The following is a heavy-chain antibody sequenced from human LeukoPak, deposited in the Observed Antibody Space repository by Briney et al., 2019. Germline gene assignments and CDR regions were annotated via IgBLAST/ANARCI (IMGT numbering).Heavy chain of an antibody. CDR1: GFTVSGTY. CDR2: IYSGGST. V-gene: IGHV3-66*02. Sequence: GGSLRLSCAASGFTVSGTYMSWVRQAPGKGLEWVSIIYSGGSTYYADSVKGRFTISRANSENTLYLQMNSLRTEDTAVYYCARDLWFGLWGQGTLVTVSS. J-gene: IGHJ5*02. CDR3: ARDLWFGL.